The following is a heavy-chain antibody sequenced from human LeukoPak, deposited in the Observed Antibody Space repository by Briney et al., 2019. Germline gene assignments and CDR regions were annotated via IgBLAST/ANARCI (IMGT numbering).Heavy chain of an antibody. CDR2: IWFDGTHK. CDR1: GFTFSSYG. V-gene: IGHV3-33*01. CDR3: ATDLTVRAANYYFDH. J-gene: IGHJ4*02. Sequence: PGRSLRLSCAASGFTFSSYGMHWVRQAPGKGLEWVAVIWFDGTHKSYGDSVKGRFTISRDNSRNTLYLQMDSLRAEDTAVYFCATDLTVRAANYYFDHWGQGTLVTVSS. D-gene: IGHD1-26*01.